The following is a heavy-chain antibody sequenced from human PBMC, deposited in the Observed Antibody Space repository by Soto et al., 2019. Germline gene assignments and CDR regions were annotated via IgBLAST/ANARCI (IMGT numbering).Heavy chain of an antibody. Sequence: SETLSLTCTVSGDSVSKYYWNWIRQPAGKGLEWIGRIHSTRSPNYNPSLKSRVTMSVDTSKNQFSLKLNLTSVTAADTAVYYCATIGVSGYLAVWGQGTTVTVSS. J-gene: IGHJ6*02. CDR1: GDSVSKYY. CDR2: IHSTRSP. V-gene: IGHV4-4*07. CDR3: ATIGVSGYLAV. D-gene: IGHD3-16*02.